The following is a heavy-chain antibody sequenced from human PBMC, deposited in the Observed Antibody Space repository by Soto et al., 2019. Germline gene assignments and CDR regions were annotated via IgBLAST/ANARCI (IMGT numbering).Heavy chain of an antibody. CDR1: GFTFSSYA. CDR2: ISGSGGST. J-gene: IGHJ4*02. Sequence: GGSLRLSCAASGFTFSSYAMSWVRQAPGKGLEWVSAISGSGGSTYYADSVKGRFTISRANSKNTLYLQMNSLRAEDTAVYYCAKDLYDYGGPLDYWGQGTLVTVSS. V-gene: IGHV3-23*01. D-gene: IGHD4-17*01. CDR3: AKDLYDYGGPLDY.